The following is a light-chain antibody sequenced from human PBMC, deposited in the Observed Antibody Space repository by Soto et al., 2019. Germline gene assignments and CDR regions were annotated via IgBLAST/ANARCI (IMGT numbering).Light chain of an antibody. Sequence: QSALSQPASVSGAPGQSVTISCTGTSSDVGGYDYVSWYQHHPGKAPKLMIFDVSHRPSGVSDRFSGSKSGNTASLTISGLQAEDEADYYCSSYTSTNIPIFGGGTQLSVL. J-gene: IGLJ7*01. CDR1: SSDVGGYDY. V-gene: IGLV2-14*03. CDR2: DVS. CDR3: SSYTSTNIPI.